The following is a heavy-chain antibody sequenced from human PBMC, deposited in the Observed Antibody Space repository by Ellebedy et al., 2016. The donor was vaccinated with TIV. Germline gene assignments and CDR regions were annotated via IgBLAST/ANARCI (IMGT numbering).Heavy chain of an antibody. D-gene: IGHD6-19*01. CDR3: ARDREYSSGWYRPRASDY. Sequence: ASVKVSXKASSYTFTSYGISWVRQAPGQGLEWMGWISAYNGNTNYAQKLQGRVTMTTDTSTSTAYMELRSLRSDDTAVYYCARDREYSSGWYRPRASDYWGQGTLVTVSS. V-gene: IGHV1-18*04. CDR1: SYTFTSYG. J-gene: IGHJ4*02. CDR2: ISAYNGNT.